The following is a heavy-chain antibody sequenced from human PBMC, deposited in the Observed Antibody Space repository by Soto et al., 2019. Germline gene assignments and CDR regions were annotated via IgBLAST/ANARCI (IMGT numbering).Heavy chain of an antibody. CDR1: GFTVSSNY. D-gene: IGHD5-18*01. V-gene: IGHV3-66*01. J-gene: IGHJ4*02. CDR2: IYSGGST. CDR3: VRDQGYSDD. Sequence: EVQLVESGGGLVQPGGSLRLSCAASGFTVSSNYMSWVRQAPGKGLEWVSVIYSGGSTYYADSVKGRFTISRDNSKNTLYNQMNRLRAVDTDVYYCVRDQGYSDDGGQGTLVAVAS.